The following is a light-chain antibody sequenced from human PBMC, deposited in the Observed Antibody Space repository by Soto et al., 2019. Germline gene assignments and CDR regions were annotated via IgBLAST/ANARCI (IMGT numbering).Light chain of an antibody. CDR1: SSDVGGYNY. J-gene: IGLJ1*01. CDR2: GVI. CDR3: TSYTSSTTLV. V-gene: IGLV2-14*01. Sequence: QSALTQPASVSGSPGQSITISCTGTSSDVGGYNYVSWYQQHPGKAPKVMIYGVINRPAGVSNRFSGSKSGNTASLSISGLQAEDEADYYCTSYTSSTTLVFGTGTKVTVL.